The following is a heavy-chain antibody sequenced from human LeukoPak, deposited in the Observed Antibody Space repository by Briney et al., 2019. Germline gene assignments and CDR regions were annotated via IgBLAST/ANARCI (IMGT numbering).Heavy chain of an antibody. D-gene: IGHD3-22*01. Sequence: GGSLRLSCAASGFTFSSYAMSWVRQAPGKGLEWVSAISGSGGSTYYADSVKGRFTISRDNSKNTLYLQMNSLRAEDTAVYYCAKTSITMIVVVRTYFQHWGQGTLVTVSS. V-gene: IGHV3-23*01. CDR2: ISGSGGST. CDR3: AKTSITMIVVVRTYFQH. CDR1: GFTFSSYA. J-gene: IGHJ1*01.